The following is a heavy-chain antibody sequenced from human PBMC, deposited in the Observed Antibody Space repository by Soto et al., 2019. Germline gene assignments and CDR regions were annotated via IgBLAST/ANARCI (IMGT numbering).Heavy chain of an antibody. CDR2: IYATGTT. CDR3: VRDGTKTLRDWFDP. Sequence: ETLSLTCTVSGASISGFYWSWIRKSAGKGLEWIGRIYATGTTDYNPSLKSRVMMSVDTSKKQFSLKLRSVTAADTAVYYCVRDGTKTLRDWFDPWGQGISVTVPQ. D-gene: IGHD1-1*01. J-gene: IGHJ5*02. V-gene: IGHV4-4*07. CDR1: GASISGFY.